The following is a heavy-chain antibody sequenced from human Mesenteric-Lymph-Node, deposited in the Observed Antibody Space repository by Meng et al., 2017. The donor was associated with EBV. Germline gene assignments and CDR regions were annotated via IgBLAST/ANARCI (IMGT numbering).Heavy chain of an antibody. CDR2: INNNTGNP. J-gene: IGHJ4*02. V-gene: IGHV7-4-1*02. D-gene: IGHD4-23*01. CDR1: GYIFTDYD. CDR3: ARGYGGNPPLDS. Sequence: QVQLCKSWSVVKRPVASVTFYCKASGYIFTDYDMNWVRQDPGQGLEWMGWINNNTGNPKYAQGFRGRCVFSLDTSVSTAYLEISSLKTADTAVYYCARGYGGNPPLDSWGQGTLVTVSS.